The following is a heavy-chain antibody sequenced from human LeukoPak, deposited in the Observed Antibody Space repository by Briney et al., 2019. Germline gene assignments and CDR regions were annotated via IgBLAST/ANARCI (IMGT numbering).Heavy chain of an antibody. CDR3: ARSENYDIFVHWFDP. V-gene: IGHV4-4*02. CDR2: IYHSGST. CDR1: GFIFSSYG. Sequence: PGGSLRLSCAASGFIFSSYGMSWVRQSPGKGLEWIGEIYHSGSTNYNPSLQTRVTISIDKSKNQFSLKLSSVTAADTAVYYCARSENYDIFVHWFDPWGQGTLVTVSS. D-gene: IGHD3-9*01. J-gene: IGHJ5*02.